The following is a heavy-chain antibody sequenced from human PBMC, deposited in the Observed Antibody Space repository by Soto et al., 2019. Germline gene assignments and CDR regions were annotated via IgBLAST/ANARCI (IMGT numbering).Heavy chain of an antibody. V-gene: IGHV3-30*04. CDR3: ARQAKIGDRSQFYFDS. Sequence: QVQLVESGGDVVQPGRSLRLSCAASGFTFSFYAVHWVRQAPGKGLEWVAVISYNGRNKHYVDSVKGRFTISRDNSQDTLYLQMDSLRPDDTAVYYCARQAKIGDRSQFYFDSWGQGTLVTVSP. J-gene: IGHJ4*02. D-gene: IGHD3-16*01. CDR2: ISYNGRNK. CDR1: GFTFSFYA.